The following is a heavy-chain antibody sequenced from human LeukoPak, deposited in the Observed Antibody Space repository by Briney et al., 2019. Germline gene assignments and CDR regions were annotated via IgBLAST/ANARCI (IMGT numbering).Heavy chain of an antibody. D-gene: IGHD3-22*01. CDR3: ATDHAGDSSGYYY. Sequence: ASVKLSCKASGYTFTSYGISWVRQAPGQGLEWMGWIHPSTGNPTYAQGFTGRFVFSLDTSVSTTYLQIRGLKAEDTAVYYCATDHAGDSSGYYYWGQGTLVTVSS. J-gene: IGHJ4*02. V-gene: IGHV7-4-1*02. CDR2: IHPSTGNP. CDR1: GYTFTSYG.